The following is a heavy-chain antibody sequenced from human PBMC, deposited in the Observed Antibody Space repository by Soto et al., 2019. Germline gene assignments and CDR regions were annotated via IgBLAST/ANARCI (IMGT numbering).Heavy chain of an antibody. V-gene: IGHV1-69*12. CDR1: GGTFSSYA. J-gene: IGHJ6*02. CDR2: IIPIFGTA. D-gene: IGHD1-26*01. CDR3: ASHSGSSPEGRYYYGMDV. Sequence: QVQLVQSGAEVKKPGSSVKVSCKASGGTFSSYAISWVRQAPGQGLEWMGGIIPIFGTADYAQKFQGRVTITAAEXTXPXXMELSSLRSEDTAVYYCASHSGSSPEGRYYYGMDVWGQGTTVTVSS.